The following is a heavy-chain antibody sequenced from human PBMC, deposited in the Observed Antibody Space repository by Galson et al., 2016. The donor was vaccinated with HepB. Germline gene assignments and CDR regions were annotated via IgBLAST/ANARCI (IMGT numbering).Heavy chain of an antibody. D-gene: IGHD2-8*02. CDR3: ITEYWYYMDV. Sequence: SLRLSCAASGFPFNNAWLNWVRQAPGKGLEWVGLIKTKNNGGATSTYAAPVEDRFSISRDDSKHTLYLQMHRLKNEDTAVYYCITEYWYYMDVWGKGTTVTVSS. J-gene: IGHJ6*03. CDR2: IKTKNNGGATS. CDR1: GFPFNNAW. V-gene: IGHV3-15*01.